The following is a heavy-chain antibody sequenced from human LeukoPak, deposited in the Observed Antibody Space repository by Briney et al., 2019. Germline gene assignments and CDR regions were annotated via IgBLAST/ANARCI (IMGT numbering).Heavy chain of an antibody. CDR1: GYTFTSYG. CDR3: ARGDLYYYDSSGSDYYYMDV. CDR2: ISAYNGNT. D-gene: IGHD3-22*01. Sequence: WASVKVSCKASGYTFTSYGISWVRQAPGQGLEWMGWISAYNGNTNYAQKLQGRVTMTTDTSTSTAYMELRSLRSDDTAVYYCARGDLYYYDSSGSDYYYMDVWGKGTTVTISS. J-gene: IGHJ6*03. V-gene: IGHV1-18*01.